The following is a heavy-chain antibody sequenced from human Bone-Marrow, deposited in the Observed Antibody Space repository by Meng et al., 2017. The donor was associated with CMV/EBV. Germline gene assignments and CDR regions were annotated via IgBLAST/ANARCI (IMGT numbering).Heavy chain of an antibody. CDR1: GFTFSSYS. J-gene: IGHJ4*02. D-gene: IGHD2-15*01. V-gene: IGHV3-21*01. CDR3: ARATPLDIVVVVAATRSGPLDY. Sequence: GESLKISCAASGFTFSSYSMNWVRQAPGKGLEWVSSISSSSSYIYYADSVKGRFTISRDNAKNSLYLQMNSLRAEDTAVYYCARATPLDIVVVVAATRSGPLDYWGQGTLVTVSS. CDR2: ISSSSSYI.